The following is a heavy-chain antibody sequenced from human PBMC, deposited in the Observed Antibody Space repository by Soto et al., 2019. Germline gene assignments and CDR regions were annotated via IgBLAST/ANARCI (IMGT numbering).Heavy chain of an antibody. CDR3: GRVRSSGWYWFDP. J-gene: IGHJ5*02. Sequence: SETLSLTCTVSGGSISSYYWSWIRQPPGKGLEWIGYIYYSGSTNYNPSLKSRVTISVDTSKNQFSLKLSSVTAADTAVYYCGRVRSSGWYWFDPWGQGTLVTVSS. V-gene: IGHV4-59*01. CDR2: IYYSGST. CDR1: GGSISSYY. D-gene: IGHD6-19*01.